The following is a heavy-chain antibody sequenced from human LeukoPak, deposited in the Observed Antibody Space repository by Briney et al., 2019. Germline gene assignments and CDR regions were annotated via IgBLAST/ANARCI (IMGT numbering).Heavy chain of an antibody. J-gene: IGHJ3*02. CDR1: GFTFSSYA. CDR2: ISYDGSNK. Sequence: PGGSLRLSCAASGFTFSSYAMHWVRQAPGKGLEWVAVISYDGSNKYYADSVKGRFTISRDNSKNTLYLQMNSLRAEDTAVYYCARADRGHWGAFDIWGQGTMVTVSS. CDR3: ARADRGHWGAFDI. V-gene: IGHV3-30-3*01. D-gene: IGHD7-27*01.